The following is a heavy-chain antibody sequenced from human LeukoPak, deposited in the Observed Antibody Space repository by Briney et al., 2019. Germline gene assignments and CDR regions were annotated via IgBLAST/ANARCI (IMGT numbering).Heavy chain of an antibody. CDR2: IYYSGST. J-gene: IGHJ4*02. Sequence: PSETLSLTCTVPGDSISSSSYYWGWIRQPPGKGLEWIGSIYYSGSTYYNPSLKSRVTISVDTSKNQFSLKLSSVTAADTAVYYCARQEWLVFDYWGQGTLVTVSS. D-gene: IGHD6-19*01. CDR3: ARQEWLVFDY. CDR1: GDSISSSSYY. V-gene: IGHV4-39*01.